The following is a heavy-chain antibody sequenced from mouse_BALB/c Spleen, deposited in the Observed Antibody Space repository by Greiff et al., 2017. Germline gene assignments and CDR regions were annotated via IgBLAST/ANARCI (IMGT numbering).Heavy chain of an antibody. CDR2: ISYSGST. J-gene: IGHJ4*01. CDR1: GYSITSDYA. CDR3: ASWRLRLAMDY. V-gene: IGHV3-2*02. D-gene: IGHD2-2*01. Sequence: EVQRVESGPGLVKPSQSLSLTCTVTGYSITSDYAWNWIRQFPGNKLEWMGYISYSGSTSYNPSLKSRISITRDTSKNQFFLQLNSVTTEDTATYYCASWRLRLAMDYWGQGTSVTVSS.